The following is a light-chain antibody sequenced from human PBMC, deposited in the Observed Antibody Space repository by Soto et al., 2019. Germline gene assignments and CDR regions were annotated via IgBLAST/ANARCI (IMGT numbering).Light chain of an antibody. CDR1: QSISSW. Sequence: DIQMTQSPSTLSASVGDRVTITCRASQSISSWLAWYQQKPGKAPKLLIYKASSLESGVPSRFSGSGSGTEVTPTISSLQPDDFATYYCQQYNSDWTFGQGTKVEIK. J-gene: IGKJ1*01. CDR3: QQYNSDWT. V-gene: IGKV1-5*03. CDR2: KAS.